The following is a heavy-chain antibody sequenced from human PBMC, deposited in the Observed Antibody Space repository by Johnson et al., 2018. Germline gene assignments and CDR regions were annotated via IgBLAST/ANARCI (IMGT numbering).Heavy chain of an antibody. V-gene: IGHV4-59*01. J-gene: IGHJ6*02. CDR2: IYYSGST. CDR3: AGGPMVRGVIIKGGVYYGMDV. CDR1: GSSISSYY. Sequence: QVQLQESGPGLVKSSETLSLTCTVSGSSISSYYWSWIRQPPGKGLEWIGYIYYSGSTNYNPSLKSRVTISVDTSKNQLSLKLSSVTAADTAIYYCAGGPMVRGVIIKGGVYYGMDVWGQGTTVTVS. D-gene: IGHD3-10*01.